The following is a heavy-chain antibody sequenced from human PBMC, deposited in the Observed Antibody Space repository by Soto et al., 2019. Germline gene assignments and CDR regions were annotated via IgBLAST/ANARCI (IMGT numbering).Heavy chain of an antibody. CDR2: ISHDGSQR. V-gene: IGHV3-30*18. CDR3: AKRITISGYGDYYYYGMDV. D-gene: IGHD3-3*01. Sequence: QVQLVESGGGVVQPGRSRRLSCAASGFTFKNYGMFWVRQAPAPGLEWVALISHDGSQRFYADSVKGRFTISRDDSKNTVSLQMNSLRAEDTAIYYCAKRITISGYGDYYYYGMDVWGQGTTVIVSS. J-gene: IGHJ6*02. CDR1: GFTFKNYG.